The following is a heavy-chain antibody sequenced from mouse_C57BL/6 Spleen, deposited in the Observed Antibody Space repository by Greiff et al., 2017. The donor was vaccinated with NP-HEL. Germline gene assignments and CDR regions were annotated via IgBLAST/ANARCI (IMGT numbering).Heavy chain of an antibody. D-gene: IGHD1-1*01. CDR3: AKFITTVVDAMDY. V-gene: IGHV1-82*01. CDR1: GYAFSSSW. J-gene: IGHJ4*01. Sequence: LVESGPELVKPGASVKISCKASGYAFSSSWMNWVKQRPGKGLEWIGRIYPGDGDTNYNGKFKGKATLTADKSSSTAYMQLSSLTSEDSAVYFCAKFITTVVDAMDYWGQGTSVTVSS. CDR2: IYPGDGDT.